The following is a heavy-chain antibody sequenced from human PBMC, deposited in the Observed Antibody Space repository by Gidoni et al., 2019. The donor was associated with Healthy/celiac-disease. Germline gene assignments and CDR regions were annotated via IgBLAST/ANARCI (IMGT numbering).Heavy chain of an antibody. Sequence: QVQLVESGGGVVQPGRSLRLSCAASGFTFSSYAMHWVRQAPGKGLEWVAVISYDGSNKYYADSVKGRFTISRDNSKNTLYLQMNSLRAEDTAVYYCARDRSPGATAIQRGWFDPWGQGTLVTVSS. D-gene: IGHD1-26*01. CDR2: ISYDGSNK. V-gene: IGHV3-30-3*01. J-gene: IGHJ5*02. CDR3: ARDRSPGATAIQRGWFDP. CDR1: GFTFSSYA.